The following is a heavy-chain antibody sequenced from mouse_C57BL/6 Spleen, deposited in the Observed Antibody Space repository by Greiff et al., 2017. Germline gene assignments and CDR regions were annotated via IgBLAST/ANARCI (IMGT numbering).Heavy chain of an antibody. CDR1: GYTFTSYW. Sequence: QVQLQQPGAELVMPGASVKLSCKASGYTFTSYWMHWVKQRPGQGLEWIGEIDPSDSYTNYNQKFKGKSTLTVDKSSSTAYMQLSSLTSEDSAVYDCARGLRLRDYFDYWGQGTTLTVSS. CDR2: IDPSDSYT. CDR3: ARGLRLRDYFDY. J-gene: IGHJ2*01. V-gene: IGHV1-69*01. D-gene: IGHD3-2*02.